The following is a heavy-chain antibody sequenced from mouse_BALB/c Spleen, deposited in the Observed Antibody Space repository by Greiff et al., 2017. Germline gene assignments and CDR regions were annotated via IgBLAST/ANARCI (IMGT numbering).Heavy chain of an antibody. CDR2: IDPENGNT. J-gene: IGHJ2*01. CDR1: GFNIKDYY. V-gene: IGHV14-1*02. Sequence: VQLKQSGAELVRPGALVKLSCKASGFNIKDYYMHWVKQRPEQGLEWIGWIDPENGNTIYDPKFQGKASITADTSSNTAYLQLSSLTSEDTAVYYCARLGHNYFDYWGQGTTLTVSS. CDR3: ARLGHNYFDY. D-gene: IGHD4-1*01.